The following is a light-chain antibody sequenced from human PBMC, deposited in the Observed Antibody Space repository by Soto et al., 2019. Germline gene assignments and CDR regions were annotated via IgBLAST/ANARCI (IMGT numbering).Light chain of an antibody. CDR1: EILLHSGGNNY. J-gene: IGKJ1*01. CDR2: QIS. V-gene: IGKV2-24*01. Sequence: DIVLTQSPLSLPVTLGQPSSLSCRSSEILLHSGGNNYLSWLHQRPGQPPRLLIYQISERLSGVPDRFSGSGAGTNFTLRISRVEAEDVGIFFCMQSSQLRTFGQGTKVDIK. CDR3: MQSSQLRT.